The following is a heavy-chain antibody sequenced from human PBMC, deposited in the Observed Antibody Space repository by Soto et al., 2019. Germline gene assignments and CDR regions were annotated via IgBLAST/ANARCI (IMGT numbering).Heavy chain of an antibody. CDR3: ARVVSRYYYDSSGYYTEGPGYYYGMDV. D-gene: IGHD3-22*01. J-gene: IGHJ6*02. V-gene: IGHV1-69*13. CDR2: IIPIFGTA. Sequence: ASVKVSCKASGGTFSSYAISWVRQAPGQGLEWMGGIIPIFGTANYAQKFQGRVTITADESTSTAYVELSSLRSEDTAVYYCARVVSRYYYDSSGYYTEGPGYYYGMDVWGQGTTVTVSS. CDR1: GGTFSSYA.